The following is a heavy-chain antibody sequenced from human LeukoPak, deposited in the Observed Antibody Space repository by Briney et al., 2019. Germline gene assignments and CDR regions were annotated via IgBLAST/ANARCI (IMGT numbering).Heavy chain of an antibody. J-gene: IGHJ4*02. CDR3: ARDRSGGAYYYDSSGYSL. CDR1: GFTFSDYY. D-gene: IGHD3-22*01. CDR2: ISGSGDII. V-gene: IGHV3-11*01. Sequence: PGGYLRLSRVASGFTFSDYYMSWIRQAPGKGLEWVSYISGSGDIIYYADSVMGRFTVSRDNAKNSLYLQMISLTAEDTAVYYCARDRSGGAYYYDSSGYSLWGQGTLVTVSS.